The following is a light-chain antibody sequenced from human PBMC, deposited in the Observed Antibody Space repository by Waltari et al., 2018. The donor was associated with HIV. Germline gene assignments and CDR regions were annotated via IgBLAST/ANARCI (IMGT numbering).Light chain of an antibody. Sequence: DIQLTQSPSSLSASVGDRVTIACRASQSIATYLNGYHQKPGKAPKLVIYATSALQSGVPLRFCGSGSGTDFTLTIGSLQPEDFGTYYCQQSYSVPFTFGPGTKVDIK. V-gene: IGKV1-39*01. J-gene: IGKJ3*01. CDR3: QQSYSVPFT. CDR2: ATS. CDR1: QSIATY.